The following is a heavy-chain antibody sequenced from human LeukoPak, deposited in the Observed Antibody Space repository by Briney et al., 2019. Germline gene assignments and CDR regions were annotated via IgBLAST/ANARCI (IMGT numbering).Heavy chain of an antibody. Sequence: GGSLRLSRTASGFTFSDYAISWVRQAPGKGREWIGFIRRKTYGGTEYAASGKDRFVISRGDSKTIAYMQMNSLNTEDTAVYHCSRGGVNDYGDRQYFQSWGPGTLVTVSS. CDR1: GFTFSDYA. CDR2: IRRKTYGGT. V-gene: IGHV3-49*04. D-gene: IGHD4-17*01. CDR3: SRGGVNDYGDRQYFQS. J-gene: IGHJ1*01.